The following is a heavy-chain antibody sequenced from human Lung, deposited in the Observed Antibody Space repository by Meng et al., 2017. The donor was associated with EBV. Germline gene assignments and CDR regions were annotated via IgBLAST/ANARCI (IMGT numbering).Heavy chain of an antibody. CDR3: ARGSPTVATDS. J-gene: IGHJ4*02. D-gene: IGHD4-23*01. Sequence: VQLQQWGAGLLKPSETLSLTCAVYSDFFSEDYWSWIRQLPGKGLEWIGEINHSGSTNYNPSLKSRVTMSLDTSKRQFSLRLNSVTAADTGVYYCARGSPTVATDSWGQGTLVTVSS. CDR2: INHSGST. CDR1: SDFFSEDY. V-gene: IGHV4-34*01.